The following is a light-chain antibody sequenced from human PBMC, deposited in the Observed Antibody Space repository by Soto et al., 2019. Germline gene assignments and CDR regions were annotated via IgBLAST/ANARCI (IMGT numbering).Light chain of an antibody. CDR1: QSVSSY. CDR3: QQRSNWPPALT. J-gene: IGKJ4*01. CDR2: DAS. Sequence: EIVLTQSPATLSLSPGERATLSCRASQSVSSYLAWYHQKPGRAPRLLIYDASNRATGIPARFSGSGSGTDFTLTISRLEPEDFAVYYCQQRSNWPPALTFGGGTKVEIK. V-gene: IGKV3-11*01.